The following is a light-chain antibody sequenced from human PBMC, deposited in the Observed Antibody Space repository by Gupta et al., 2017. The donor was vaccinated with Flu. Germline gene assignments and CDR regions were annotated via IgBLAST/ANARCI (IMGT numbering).Light chain of an antibody. V-gene: IGLV1-40*01. CDR3: QSYDSNLSGWV. J-gene: IGLJ3*02. CDR1: SSNIGAGYD. CDR2: GNT. Sequence: QSVLTQPPSMSGAPGQRVTISCTGSSSNIGAGYDVDWYQPLPGTAPKLLIYGNTNRPSGVPDRFSGSKSGTSASLAITGLQPEDEADYYCQSYDSNLSGWVFGGGTKLTVL.